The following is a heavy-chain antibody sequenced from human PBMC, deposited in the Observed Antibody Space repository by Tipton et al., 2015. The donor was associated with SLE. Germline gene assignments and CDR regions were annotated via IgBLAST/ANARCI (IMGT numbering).Heavy chain of an antibody. CDR2: IYRSGST. CDR1: GGSISSDAYS. CDR3: VRGEADVFHI. J-gene: IGHJ3*02. V-gene: IGHV4-30-2*01. Sequence: LSLTCAVSGGSISSDAYSWTWIRQRPGEGLEWIGNIYRSGSTYYNPSLRSRLGISLDMSRNQFSLRLKSVTAADTALYYCVRGEADVFHIWGQGTVVSVSS.